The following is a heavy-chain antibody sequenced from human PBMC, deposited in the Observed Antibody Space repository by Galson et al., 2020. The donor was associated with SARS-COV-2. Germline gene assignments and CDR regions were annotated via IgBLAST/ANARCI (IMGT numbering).Heavy chain of an antibody. CDR1: GVSISSGPYY. CDR2: ISYSGRT. Sequence: ASETLSLTCSVSGVSISSGPYYWSWIRQHPGKGLERIGYISYSGRTFYNPSLKSRVSISLDTSMNQFSLKMTSVTAADTAVYYCARSIAALVTGVDYWGQGALVTVTS. CDR3: ARSIAALVTGVDY. D-gene: IGHD6-13*01. V-gene: IGHV4-31*03. J-gene: IGHJ4*02.